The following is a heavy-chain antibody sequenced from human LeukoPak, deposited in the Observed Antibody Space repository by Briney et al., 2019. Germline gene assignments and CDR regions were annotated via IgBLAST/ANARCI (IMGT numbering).Heavy chain of an antibody. J-gene: IGHJ4*02. CDR2: INPNSGGT. CDR1: GYTFTGYY. Sequence: ASVKVSCKASGYTFTGYYMHWVRQAPGQGLEWMGWINPNSGGTNYAQKFQGRVTMTRDTSISTAYMELSRLRSDDTAVYYCAKDNWGSHYFDYWGQGTLVTVSS. V-gene: IGHV1-2*02. CDR3: AKDNWGSHYFDY. D-gene: IGHD7-27*01.